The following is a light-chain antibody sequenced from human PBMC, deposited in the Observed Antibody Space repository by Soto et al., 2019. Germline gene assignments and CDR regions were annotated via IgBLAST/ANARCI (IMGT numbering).Light chain of an antibody. CDR1: SSDVGGFDY. CDR2: DVT. J-gene: IGLJ1*01. Sequence: QSALTQPASVSGSLGQSITISCTGTSSDVGGFDYVSWYQHQPGKAPKLIIYDVTSRPSGVSSHFSGSKSGNTASLTISGLLAEDEADYHCCSYTSSNTYFFGTGTKVTVL. V-gene: IGLV2-14*03. CDR3: CSYTSSNTYF.